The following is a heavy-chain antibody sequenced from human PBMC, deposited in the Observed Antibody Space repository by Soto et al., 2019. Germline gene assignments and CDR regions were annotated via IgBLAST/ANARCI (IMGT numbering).Heavy chain of an antibody. CDR2: IYSGGAT. CDR3: AKLGPYGSESYSFRYNWIDP. D-gene: IGHD3-10*01. J-gene: IGHJ5*02. CDR1: GFSVSSSH. V-gene: IGHV3-53*01. Sequence: EVKLVDSRGGLIQPGGSLRLSCAASGFSVSSSHMIWVRQAPGKGLEWVSVIYSGGATYYAVSVKGRFTISRDRSKNTVYLQMDGLRTEDTAVYHCAKLGPYGSESYSFRYNWIDPWGQGTLVTVSS.